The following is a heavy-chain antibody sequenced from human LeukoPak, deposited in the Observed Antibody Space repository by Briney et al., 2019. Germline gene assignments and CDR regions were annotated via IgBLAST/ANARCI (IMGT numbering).Heavy chain of an antibody. J-gene: IGHJ3*02. Sequence: PGGSLRLSCAASGFTFSSYWMSWVRQAPGKGLEWVANIKQDGSEKYYVDSVKGRFAISRDNAKNSLYLQMNSLRAEDTAVYYCARAGGTYYGIAFDIWGQGTVVTVSS. CDR1: GFTFSSYW. D-gene: IGHD1-26*01. CDR3: ARAGGTYYGIAFDI. V-gene: IGHV3-7*01. CDR2: IKQDGSEK.